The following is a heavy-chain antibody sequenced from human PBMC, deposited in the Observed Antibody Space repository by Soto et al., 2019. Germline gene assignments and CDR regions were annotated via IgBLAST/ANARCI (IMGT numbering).Heavy chain of an antibody. CDR3: ARGGASSKWLDP. CDR2: IDDSGSA. J-gene: IGHJ5*02. CDR1: GGSINDDY. D-gene: IGHD6-13*01. Sequence: SETLSLTCTVSGGSINDDYWSWIRQPAGKGLEWLGRIDDSGSAAYDPSLKSRLTMSVDTSKNQFSLKMSSVTAADTAVYYCARGGASSKWLDPWGQGILVTVSS. V-gene: IGHV4-4*07.